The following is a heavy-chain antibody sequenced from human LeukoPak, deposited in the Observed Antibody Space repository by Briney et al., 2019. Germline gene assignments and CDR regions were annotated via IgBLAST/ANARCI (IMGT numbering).Heavy chain of an antibody. CDR3: ARYYDSSGYYNYYYYYMDV. D-gene: IGHD3-22*01. CDR1: GFTFSSYA. Sequence: GGSLRLSCAASGFTFSSYAMSWVRQAPGKGLEWVSSISSSSSYIYYADSVKGRFTISRDNAKNSLYLQMNSLRAEDTAVYYCARYYDSSGYYNYYYYYMDVWGKGTTVTVSS. J-gene: IGHJ6*03. V-gene: IGHV3-21*01. CDR2: ISSSSSYI.